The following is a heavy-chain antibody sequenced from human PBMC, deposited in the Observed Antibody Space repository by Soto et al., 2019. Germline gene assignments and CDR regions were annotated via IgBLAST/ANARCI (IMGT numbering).Heavy chain of an antibody. CDR2: INHSGST. J-gene: IGHJ5*02. D-gene: IGHD6-25*01. CDR3: AGQTFTIAAASYGRSNWFDP. Sequence: SETLSLTCAVYGGSFSGYYWSWIRQPPGKGLEWIGEINHSGSTNYNPSLKSRVTISVDTSKNQFSLKLSSVTAADTAVYYCAGQTFTIAAASYGRSNWFDPWGPGTLVT. CDR1: GGSFSGYY. V-gene: IGHV4-34*01.